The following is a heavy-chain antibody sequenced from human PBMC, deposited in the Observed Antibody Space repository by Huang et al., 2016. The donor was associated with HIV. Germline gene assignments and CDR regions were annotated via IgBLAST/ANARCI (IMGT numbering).Heavy chain of an antibody. D-gene: IGHD3-3*01. J-gene: IGHJ4*02. CDR2: INGGNGDT. CDR1: GYTFSSHA. V-gene: IGHV1-3*01. Sequence: QVQLVQSGAEVKKPGTSVHVSCKTSGYTFSSHALHWLRQAPGQRPEWMGWINGGNGDTKYSQKFQGRVTITSDTSANIGYMELNSLLSEDTAVYYCARDPLDIRRHFDFWGQGSLVTVSS. CDR3: ARDPLDIRRHFDF.